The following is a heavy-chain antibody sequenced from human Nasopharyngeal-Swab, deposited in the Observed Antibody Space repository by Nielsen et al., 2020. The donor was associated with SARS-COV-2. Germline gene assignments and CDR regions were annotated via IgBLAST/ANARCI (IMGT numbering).Heavy chain of an antibody. V-gene: IGHV3-30*18. J-gene: IGHJ4*02. Sequence: WILQPPGKGLEWVAVILYDGSNKYYADSVKGRFTISRDNSKNTLYLQMNGLRAEDTAVYYCAKDKKARGDSSSWTTDYWGQGTLVTV. CDR2: ILYDGSNK. D-gene: IGHD6-13*01. CDR3: AKDKKARGDSSSWTTDY.